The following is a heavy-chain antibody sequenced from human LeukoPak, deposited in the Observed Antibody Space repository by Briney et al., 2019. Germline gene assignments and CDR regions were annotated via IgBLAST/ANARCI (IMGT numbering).Heavy chain of an antibody. Sequence: SVKVSCKASGGTFSSYAISWVRQAPGQGLEWMGGIIPIFGTANYAQKFQGRVTITADESTSTAYMELSSLRSEDTAVYYCARAVPAAIRGNWFDPWGQGTLFTVSS. CDR3: ARAVPAAIRGNWFDP. CDR1: GGTFSSYA. CDR2: IIPIFGTA. J-gene: IGHJ5*02. D-gene: IGHD2-2*02. V-gene: IGHV1-69*01.